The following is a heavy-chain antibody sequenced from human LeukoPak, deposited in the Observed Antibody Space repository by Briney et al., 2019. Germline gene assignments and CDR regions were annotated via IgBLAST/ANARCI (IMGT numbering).Heavy chain of an antibody. CDR3: AKDGGKGSSPFFDY. CDR1: GFTFSSYG. CDR2: IWYDGSNK. J-gene: IGHJ4*02. Sequence: GGSLRLSCAASGFTFSSYGMHWVRQAPGKGLERVAVIWYDGSNKYYADSVKGRFTISRDNSKNTLYLQMNSLRAEETAVYYCAKDGGKGSSPFFDYWGQGTLVTVSS. D-gene: IGHD6-6*01. V-gene: IGHV3-33*06.